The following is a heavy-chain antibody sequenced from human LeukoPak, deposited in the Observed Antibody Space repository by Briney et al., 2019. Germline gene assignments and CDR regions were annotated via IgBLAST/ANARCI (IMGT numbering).Heavy chain of an antibody. V-gene: IGHV3-64D*06. CDR1: GFTFSNYA. J-gene: IGHJ4*02. CDR3: VKISYSGGYYFDY. Sequence: GGSLRLSCSASGFTFSNYAMHWVRQAPGKGLEFVSSIGSNGISTYYADSVEGRFTISRDNSKNTLYLQMSSLSPEDTAMYYCVKISYSGGYYFDYWGQGTLVTVSS. CDR2: IGSNGIST. D-gene: IGHD1-26*01.